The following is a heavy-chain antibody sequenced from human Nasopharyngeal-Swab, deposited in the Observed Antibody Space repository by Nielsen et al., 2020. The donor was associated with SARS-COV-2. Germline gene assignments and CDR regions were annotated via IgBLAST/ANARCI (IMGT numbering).Heavy chain of an antibody. Sequence: WIRQPPGKGLEWIGSIYYSGSTYYNPSLKSRVTISVGTSKNQFSLKLSSVTAADTAVYYCAPYGSGSYGVYWGQGTLVTVSS. D-gene: IGHD3-10*01. J-gene: IGHJ4*02. V-gene: IGHV4-39*01. CDR2: IYYSGST. CDR3: APYGSGSYGVY.